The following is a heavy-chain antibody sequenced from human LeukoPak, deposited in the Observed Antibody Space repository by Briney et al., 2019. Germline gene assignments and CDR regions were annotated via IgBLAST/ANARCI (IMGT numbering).Heavy chain of an antibody. Sequence: SETLSLTCTVSGVSISSYYWSWIRQPPGKGLEWVGCIYYSGSTNYNPSLKSRVTISVDTSKNQFSLKLTSVTAADTAVYYCARATGGNSGYWGQGTLVTASS. V-gene: IGHV4-59*01. D-gene: IGHD4-23*01. J-gene: IGHJ4*02. CDR2: IYYSGST. CDR3: ARATGGNSGY. CDR1: GVSISSYY.